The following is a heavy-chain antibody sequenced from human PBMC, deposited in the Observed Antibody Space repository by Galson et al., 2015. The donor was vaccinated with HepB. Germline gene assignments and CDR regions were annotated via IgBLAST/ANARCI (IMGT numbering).Heavy chain of an antibody. CDR2: ISAFSHNT. D-gene: IGHD3-16*01. J-gene: IGHJ4*02. CDR3: TRDSPYDYPWGNYGGDY. CDR1: GSTFTNYG. V-gene: IGHV1-18*01. Sequence: SVKVSCKASGSTFTNYGISWVRQAPGQGLEWMAWISAFSHNTNYAQKFQGRVTLTTDTSTSTAYMEVRSLRSGDTAVYYCTRDSPYDYPWGNYGGDYWGQGTLVTVSS.